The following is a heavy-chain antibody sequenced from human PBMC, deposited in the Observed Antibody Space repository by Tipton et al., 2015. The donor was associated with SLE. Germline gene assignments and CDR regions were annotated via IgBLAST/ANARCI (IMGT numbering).Heavy chain of an antibody. V-gene: IGHV4-31*03. Sequence: TLSLTCTVSGGSISSGGYYWSWIRQHPGKGLEWIGYIYYSGSTYYNPSLKSRVTISVDTSKNQFSLKLSSVTAADTAVYYCARQVAAVAGPIDYWGQGTLVTVSS. CDR1: GGSISSGGYY. CDR3: ARQVAAVAGPIDY. CDR2: IYYSGST. J-gene: IGHJ4*02. D-gene: IGHD6-19*01.